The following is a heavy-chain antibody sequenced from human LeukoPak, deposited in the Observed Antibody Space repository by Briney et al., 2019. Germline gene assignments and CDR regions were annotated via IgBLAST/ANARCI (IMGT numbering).Heavy chain of an antibody. CDR3: ARDPSVAGSGPFDY. Sequence: SETLSLTCTVSGGSISSGDYYWSWIRQPPGKGLEWIGYIYYSGNTYYNPSLKSRLTISFDTSKNQFSLKLSSVTAADTAVYYCARDPSVAGSGPFDYWGQGTLVTVSS. V-gene: IGHV4-30-4*01. CDR1: GGSISSGDYY. D-gene: IGHD3-10*01. CDR2: IYYSGNT. J-gene: IGHJ4*02.